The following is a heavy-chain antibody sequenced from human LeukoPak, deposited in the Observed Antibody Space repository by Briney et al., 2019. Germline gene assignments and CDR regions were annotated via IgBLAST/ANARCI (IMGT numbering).Heavy chain of an antibody. D-gene: IGHD1-26*01. CDR2: ISYDGSNK. J-gene: IGHJ3*02. V-gene: IGHV3-30*04. CDR3: ATEWADAFDI. CDR1: GFTFSSYA. Sequence: GGSLRLSCAASGFTFSSYAMHWVRQAPGKWLEWVAVISYDGSNKYYADSVKGRFTISRDNSKNTLYLQMNSLRAEDTAVYYCATEWADAFDIWGQGTMVTVSS.